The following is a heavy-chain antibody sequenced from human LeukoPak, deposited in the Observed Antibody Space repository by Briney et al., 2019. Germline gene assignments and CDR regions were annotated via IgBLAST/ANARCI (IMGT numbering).Heavy chain of an antibody. CDR2: IGSAGDT. CDR1: GFTFSNYD. J-gene: IGHJ4*02. D-gene: IGHD6-13*01. CDR3: TGRDTSSWAFDY. Sequence: GGSLRLSCAASGFTFSNYDMHWVRQPTGKGLEWVSGIGSAGDTYYPGSVKGRFTISRENAKNSLYLQMNSLRAGDTAVYYCTGRDTSSWAFDYWGQGTLVTVSS. V-gene: IGHV3-13*01.